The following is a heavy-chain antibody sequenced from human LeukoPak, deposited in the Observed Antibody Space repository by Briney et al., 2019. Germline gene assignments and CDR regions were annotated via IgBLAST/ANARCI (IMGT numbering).Heavy chain of an antibody. CDR3: ATTGSGSYYDY. Sequence: GGSLRLSCAASGFIFSTYGMHWVRQAPGKGLEWVAVISYDGNNKYYADSVKGRFTISRDNSKNTLYLQMNSLRADDTAVYYCATTGSGSYYDYWGQGTLVTVSS. D-gene: IGHD1-26*01. CDR1: GFIFSTYG. V-gene: IGHV3-30*03. J-gene: IGHJ4*02. CDR2: ISYDGNNK.